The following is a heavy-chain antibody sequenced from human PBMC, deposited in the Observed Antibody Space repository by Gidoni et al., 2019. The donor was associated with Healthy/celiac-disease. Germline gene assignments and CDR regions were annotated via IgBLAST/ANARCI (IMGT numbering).Heavy chain of an antibody. CDR1: GFTFSDYY. V-gene: IGHV3-11*01. J-gene: IGHJ4*02. CDR2: ISSSGSTI. CDR3: SRDGYSYGLGTYYFDY. Sequence: QVQLVESGGGLVKPGGSLRLSCAASGFTFSDYYMSWIRQGQGKGLEWVAYISSSGSTIYYADSGKGRFTISRDNAKNSLYRQMNSLRAEDTAVYYCSRDGYSYGLGTYYFDYWGQGTLVTVSS. D-gene: IGHD5-18*01.